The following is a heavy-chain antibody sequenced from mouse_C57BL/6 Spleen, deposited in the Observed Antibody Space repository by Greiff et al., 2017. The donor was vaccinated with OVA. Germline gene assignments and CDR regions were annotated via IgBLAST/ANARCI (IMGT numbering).Heavy chain of an antibody. J-gene: IGHJ2*01. CDR3: VRDNDFDY. CDR2: IRRKSSNYAT. Sequence: EVKLVESGGGLVQPKGSLKLSCAASGFTFNTYAMHWVRQAPGKGLEWVARIRRKSSNYATYYADSVKDRFTISRDDSQSMLYLQMNNLKTEDAAMYYCVRDNDFDYWGQGTTLTVSS. V-gene: IGHV10-3*01. CDR1: GFTFNTYA.